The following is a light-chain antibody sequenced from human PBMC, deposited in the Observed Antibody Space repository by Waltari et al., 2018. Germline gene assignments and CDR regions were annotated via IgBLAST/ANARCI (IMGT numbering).Light chain of an antibody. J-gene: IGLJ3*02. CDR2: DVR. CDR1: SSAFGFYNY. Sequence: QSALTQPSSVSASPGQSITIPCTGTSSAFGFYNYFFWYQHHPGEAPKLMIYDVRDRPSGVSNRFSGSKSGNTASLTISGLQAEDEADYYCSSYTSISTWVFGGGTKLTVL. CDR3: SSYTSISTWV. V-gene: IGLV2-14*03.